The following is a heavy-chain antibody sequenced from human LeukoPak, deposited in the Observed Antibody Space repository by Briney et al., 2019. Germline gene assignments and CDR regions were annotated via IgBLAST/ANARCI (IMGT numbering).Heavy chain of an antibody. CDR3: ARSVDRYSSSWWLG. Sequence: SETLSLTCTVSGYSISSGYYWGWIRQPPGKGLEWIGSIYHSGSTYYNPSLKSRVTISVDTSKNQFSLKLSSVTAADTAVYYCARSVDRYSSSWWLGWGQGTLVTVSS. CDR1: GYSISSGYY. J-gene: IGHJ4*02. D-gene: IGHD6-13*01. V-gene: IGHV4-38-2*02. CDR2: IYHSGST.